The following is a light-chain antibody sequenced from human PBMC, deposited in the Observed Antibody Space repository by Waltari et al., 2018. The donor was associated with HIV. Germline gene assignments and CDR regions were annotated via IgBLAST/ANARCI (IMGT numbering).Light chain of an antibody. J-gene: IGLJ2*01. V-gene: IGLV2-14*01. CDR2: GVS. CDR3: SSFASQGTLV. Sequence: QSPLSQPASVSGSPGQSITISCTGFRHLVDFYNFVSWYQQPPGKSPQLILYGVSGRPSGVSSRFSGSKSGVTASLTISGLQAEDEAHYFCSSFASQGTLVFGGGTKLTVL. CDR1: RHLVDFYNF.